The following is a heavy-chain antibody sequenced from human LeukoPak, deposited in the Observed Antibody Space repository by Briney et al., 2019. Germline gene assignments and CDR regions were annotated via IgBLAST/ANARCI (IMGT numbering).Heavy chain of an antibody. CDR2: ISYDGNNK. Sequence: SGGSLRLSCAASGFTFSSYVMHWVRQAPGKGLEWEAVISYDGNNKYYADSVKGRFTISRDNSKNTLYLQMNSLRAEDTAVYYCARVRLERALGAFDIWGQGTMVTVSS. CDR3: ARVRLERALGAFDI. CDR1: GFTFSSYV. V-gene: IGHV3-30-3*01. D-gene: IGHD1-1*01. J-gene: IGHJ3*02.